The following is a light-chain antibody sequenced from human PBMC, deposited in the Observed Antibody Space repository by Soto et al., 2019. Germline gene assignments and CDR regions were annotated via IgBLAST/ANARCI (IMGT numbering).Light chain of an antibody. J-gene: IGKJ3*01. CDR1: QDIRNF. V-gene: IGKV1-27*01. CDR2: AAS. Sequence: DIQMTQSPTSLSASVGDRVTITCRASQDIRNFVAWYQQKPGKAPKLLIYAASTLQSGVPSRFSGSGSGTYFTPTITTLKPEDVPIFSCQRYGGVPFFAPGPKVKTK. CDR3: QRYGGVPF.